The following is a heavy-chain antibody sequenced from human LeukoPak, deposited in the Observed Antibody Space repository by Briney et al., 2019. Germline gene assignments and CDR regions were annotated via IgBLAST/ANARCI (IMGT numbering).Heavy chain of an antibody. D-gene: IGHD2/OR15-2a*01. V-gene: IGHV3-7*01. CDR2: IKKDGSGK. J-gene: IGHJ4*02. CDR3: ASLSLGY. Sequence: GGSLTLSCAASGFTFSSCWMTWVRQTPGKGLEWVASIKKDGSGKYYVDSVKGRFTISRDNAKNSLSLQMNSLRVEDAAIYYCASLSLGYWGQGTLVTVSS. CDR1: GFTFSSCW.